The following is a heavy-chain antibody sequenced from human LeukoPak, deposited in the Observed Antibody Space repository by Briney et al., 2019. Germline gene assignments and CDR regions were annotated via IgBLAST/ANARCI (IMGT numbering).Heavy chain of an antibody. CDR2: ISKDGSTT. CDR3: ARGASSEYRIDY. CDR1: GFTFNNFW. J-gene: IGHJ4*02. V-gene: IGHV3-74*01. Sequence: PGGSLRLSCTASGFTFNNFWMHWVRQTPGKGLVWVSRISKDGSTTNYADSVKGRFTISRDNAKNTLYLQMNSLTAEDTALYYCARGASSEYRIDYWGQGTLVPVSA. D-gene: IGHD1-14*01.